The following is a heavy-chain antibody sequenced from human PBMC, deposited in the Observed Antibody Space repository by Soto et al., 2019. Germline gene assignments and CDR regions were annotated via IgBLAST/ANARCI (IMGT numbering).Heavy chain of an antibody. CDR3: ARVGAYYDILTGYSP. D-gene: IGHD3-9*01. V-gene: IGHV1-69*02. CDR1: GGTFSSYT. J-gene: IGHJ5*02. Sequence: ASVKVSCKASGGTFSSYTISWVRQAPGQGLEWMGRIIPILGITSYAQKFQGRVTISADKSASTVYMELSSLRSDDTAVYYCARVGAYYDILTGYSPWGQGTLVTVSS. CDR2: IIPILGIT.